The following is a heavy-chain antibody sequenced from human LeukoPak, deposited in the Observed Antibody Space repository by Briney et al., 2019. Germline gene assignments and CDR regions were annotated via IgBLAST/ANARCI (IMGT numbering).Heavy chain of an antibody. CDR1: GFTFSSYA. Sequence: GGSLRLSCAASGFTFSSYAMHWVRQAPGKGPEWVAVISYDGSNKYYADSVKGRFTISRDNSKNTLYLQMNSLRAEDTAVYYCAREGGPVDTAMVDWFDPWGQGTLVTVSS. D-gene: IGHD5-18*01. CDR3: AREGGPVDTAMVDWFDP. CDR2: ISYDGSNK. V-gene: IGHV3-30-3*01. J-gene: IGHJ5*02.